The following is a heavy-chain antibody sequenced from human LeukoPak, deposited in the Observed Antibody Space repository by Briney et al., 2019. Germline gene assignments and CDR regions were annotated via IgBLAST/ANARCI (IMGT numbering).Heavy chain of an antibody. J-gene: IGHJ4*02. CDR2: IYTSGST. D-gene: IGHD2-15*01. CDR1: GGSISSYY. CDR3: AREGRGGYIDY. V-gene: IGHV4-59*01. Sequence: SETLSLTCTVSGGSISSYYWSWIRQPPGKGLEWIGYIYTSGSTNYNPSLKSRVSISVDTSKNQFSLKLSSVTAADTAVYYCAREGRGGYIDYWGQGTLVTVSS.